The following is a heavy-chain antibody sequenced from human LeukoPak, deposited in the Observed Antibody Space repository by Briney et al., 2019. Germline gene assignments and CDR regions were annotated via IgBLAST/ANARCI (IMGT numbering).Heavy chain of an antibody. CDR1: YTFTSYG. Sequence: YTFTSYGXXXXXXXXXQGLXXXXXXXXXNGNTNYAQKLQGRVTMTTDTSTSTAYMELRSLRSDDTAVYYCARDLSPMITFGGVIVEYYWGQGTLVTVSS. J-gene: IGHJ4*02. CDR2: XXXXNGNT. CDR3: ARDLSPMITFGGVIVEYY. D-gene: IGHD3-16*02. V-gene: IGHV1-18*01.